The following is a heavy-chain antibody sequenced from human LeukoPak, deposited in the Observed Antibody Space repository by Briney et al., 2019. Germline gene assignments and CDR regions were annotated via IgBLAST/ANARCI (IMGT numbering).Heavy chain of an antibody. D-gene: IGHD6-6*01. J-gene: IGHJ4*02. CDR3: ARAIAAREVFDY. CDR2: IYYSGST. V-gene: IGHV4-39*01. CDR1: GGSISSSSYY. Sequence: PSETLSPTCTVSGGSISSSSYYWGWIRQPPGKGLEWIGSIYYSGSTYYNPSLKSRVTISVDTSKNQFSLKLSSVTAADTAVYYCARAIAAREVFDYWGQGTLVTVSS.